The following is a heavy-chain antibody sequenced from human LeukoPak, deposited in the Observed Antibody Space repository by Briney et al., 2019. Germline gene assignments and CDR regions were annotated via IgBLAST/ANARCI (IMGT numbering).Heavy chain of an antibody. Sequence: LSETLTHTCPVPGGSISSSSYYWVWIRQPPGKGLEWIGSIYYSGSTYYNPSLKSRVTISVDTPKNQFSLKLSSVTAADTAVYYCARQIYYYDRSGYYDLHFGSWGQGTLVTVSS. CDR1: GGSISSSSYY. D-gene: IGHD3-22*01. V-gene: IGHV4-39*01. J-gene: IGHJ4*02. CDR2: IYYSGST. CDR3: ARQIYYYDRSGYYDLHFGS.